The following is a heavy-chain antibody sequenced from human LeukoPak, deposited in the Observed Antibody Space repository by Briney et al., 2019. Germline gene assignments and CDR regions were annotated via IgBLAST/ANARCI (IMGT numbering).Heavy chain of an antibody. V-gene: IGHV3-66*01. CDR3: ARDHQWLDAFDY. CDR2: IYSGGTT. CDR1: GFTVSSNY. Sequence: GGSLRLSCAASGFTVSSNYLSWVRQAPGKGLEWVSVIYSGGTTYYADSVEGRFTISRDNSQNTIYLQMNSLRAEDTAVYYCARDHQWLDAFDYWGQGTLVTVSS. J-gene: IGHJ4*02. D-gene: IGHD6-19*01.